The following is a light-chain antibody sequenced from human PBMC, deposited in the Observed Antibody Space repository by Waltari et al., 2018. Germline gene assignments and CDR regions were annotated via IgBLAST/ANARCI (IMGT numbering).Light chain of an antibody. CDR3: CSYAGSSTLL. CDR1: SSYVGSYHL. CDR2: EGS. V-gene: IGLV2-23*01. Sequence: QSALTQPASVSGSPGQSITVSCTGTSSYVGSYHLVSWYQQHPGKAPKLMIYEGSKRPSGVSNRFSGSKSGNTASLTISGLQAEDEADYYCCSYAGSSTLLFGGGTKVTVL. J-gene: IGLJ2*01.